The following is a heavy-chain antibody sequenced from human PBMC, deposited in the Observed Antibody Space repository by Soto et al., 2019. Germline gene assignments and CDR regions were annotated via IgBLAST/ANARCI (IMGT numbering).Heavy chain of an antibody. Sequence: QVQLVESGGGVVQPGRSLRLSCAASGFTFSSYAMQWVRQAPGKGLEWVAVISYDGSNKYYADSVKGRFTISRDNSKNTLYLQMNSLRAEDTAVYYCARGLQLRFLDLFDYWGQGTLVTVSS. J-gene: IGHJ4*02. CDR3: ARGLQLRFLDLFDY. CDR2: ISYDGSNK. D-gene: IGHD3-3*01. CDR1: GFTFSSYA. V-gene: IGHV3-30-3*01.